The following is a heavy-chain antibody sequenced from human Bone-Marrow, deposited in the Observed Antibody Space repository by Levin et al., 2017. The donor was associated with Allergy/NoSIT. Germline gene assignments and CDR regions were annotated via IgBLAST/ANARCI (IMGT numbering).Heavy chain of an antibody. J-gene: IGHJ5*02. CDR3: ARDPNDYVFDP. V-gene: IGHV4-31*03. Sequence: SETLSLTCTVSGGSISSGGYYWSWIRQHPGKGLEWIGYIYYSGSTYYNPSLKSRVTISVDTSKNQFSLKLSSVTAADTAVYYGARDPNDYVFDPWGQGTLVTVSS. CDR1: GGSISSGGYY. CDR2: IYYSGST. D-gene: IGHD4/OR15-4a*01.